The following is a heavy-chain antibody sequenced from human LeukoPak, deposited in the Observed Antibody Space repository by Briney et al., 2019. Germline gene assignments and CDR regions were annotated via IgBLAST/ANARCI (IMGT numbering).Heavy chain of an antibody. CDR2: IYWDDDK. D-gene: IGHD3-22*01. CDR1: GFSLSTSGVG. V-gene: IGHV2-5*02. CDR3: AHSLYYDSSGYYPEYYFDY. Sequence: SGPTLVNPTQTLTLTCTFSGFSLSTSGVGVGWIRQPPGKALEWLALIYWDDDKRYSPSLKSRLTITKDTSKNQVVLTMTNMDPVDTATYYCAHSLYYDSSGYYPEYYFDYWGQGTLVTVSS. J-gene: IGHJ4*02.